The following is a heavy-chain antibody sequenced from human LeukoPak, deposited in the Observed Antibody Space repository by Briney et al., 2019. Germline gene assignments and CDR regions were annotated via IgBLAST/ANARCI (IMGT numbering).Heavy chain of an antibody. CDR2: IKQDGSEK. CDR3: ARDRWRFDY. CDR1: GFTFSSYW. V-gene: IGHV3-7*01. Sequence: PGGSLRLSCAASGFTFSSYWMSWVRQAPGKGLEWVANIKQDGSEKYYVESVKGRLTISRHNPKNSLHLQMNSLTAEDTAVYYCARDRWRFDYWGQGTLVTVSS. J-gene: IGHJ4*02. D-gene: IGHD3-16*02.